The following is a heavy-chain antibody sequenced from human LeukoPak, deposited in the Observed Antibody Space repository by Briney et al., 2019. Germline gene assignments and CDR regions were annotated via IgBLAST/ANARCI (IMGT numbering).Heavy chain of an antibody. J-gene: IGHJ5*02. CDR1: GYTFTSYY. CDR3: AGAGYWAASGYATT. V-gene: IGHV1-46*03. CDR2: INPSGGST. Sequence: ASVKVSCKASGYTFTSYYMHWVRQAPGQGLEWMGIINPSGGSTTYAQKFQGRVTMTRDTSTSTVYMALSSLTPEDTAVYYCAGAGYWAASGYATTWGQGTLVTVSS. D-gene: IGHD6-13*01.